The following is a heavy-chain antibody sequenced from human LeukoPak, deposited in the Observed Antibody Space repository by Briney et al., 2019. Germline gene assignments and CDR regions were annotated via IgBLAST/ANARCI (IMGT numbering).Heavy chain of an antibody. J-gene: IGHJ3*02. CDR1: GGSISSGGYY. CDR3: ARDPGRDAFDI. Sequence: PSETLSLTCTVSGGSISSGGYYWSWIRQHPGKGLEWIGYIYYSGSTYYNPSPKSRVTISVDTSKNQFSLKLSPVTAADTAVYYCARDPGRDAFDIWGQGTMVTVSS. V-gene: IGHV4-31*03. CDR2: IYYSGST.